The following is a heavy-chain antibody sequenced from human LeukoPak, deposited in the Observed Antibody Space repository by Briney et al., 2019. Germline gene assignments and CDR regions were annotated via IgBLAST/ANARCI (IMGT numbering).Heavy chain of an antibody. CDR2: IKGDGSKI. CDR1: GFTFSEYW. J-gene: IGHJ4*02. Sequence: GGSLRLSCGASGFTFSEYWMTWVRQAPGRGPEWVANIKGDGSKIYYVDSVKGRFTIFRDNDKNSLYLQMNNLRVEDTAVYHCARDGSCFDFWGQGALVTVSS. CDR3: ARDGSCFDF. V-gene: IGHV3-7*01. D-gene: IGHD2-15*01.